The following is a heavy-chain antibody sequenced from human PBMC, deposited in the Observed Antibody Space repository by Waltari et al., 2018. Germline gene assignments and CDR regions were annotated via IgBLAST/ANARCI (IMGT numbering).Heavy chain of an antibody. CDR3: ARDPHSSGWYIDY. CDR1: GLTFSSSA. D-gene: IGHD6-19*01. Sequence: QVQLVESGGGVVQPGRSLRLSCAASGLTFSSSAIHWVRQAPGKGLEWVAVISYDGSNKYYADSVKGRFTISRDNAKNSLYLQMNSLRAEDTAVYYCARDPHSSGWYIDYWGQGTLVTVSS. V-gene: IGHV3-30-3*01. CDR2: ISYDGSNK. J-gene: IGHJ4*02.